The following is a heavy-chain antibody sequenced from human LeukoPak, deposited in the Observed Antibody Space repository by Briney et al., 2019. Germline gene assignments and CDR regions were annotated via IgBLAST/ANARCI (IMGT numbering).Heavy chain of an antibody. CDR3: ARSHMSVPAADIDY. J-gene: IGHJ4*02. D-gene: IGHD2-2*01. CDR1: GFTFSSYT. V-gene: IGHV3-23*01. Sequence: GGSLRLSCAASGFTFSSYTMSWVRPAQGKGLEWVSAIIVGGGSTYYADSVKGRFTISRDNSTNTLYLQMKILRAEDKYVYYIARSHMSVPAADIDYWGQGSLVTVSS. CDR2: IIVGGGST.